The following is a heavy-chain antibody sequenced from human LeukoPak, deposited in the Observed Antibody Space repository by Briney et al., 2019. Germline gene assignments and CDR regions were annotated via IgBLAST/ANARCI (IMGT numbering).Heavy chain of an antibody. J-gene: IGHJ5*02. Sequence: PSETLSLTCIVSGGSITSSSYYWGWIRQPPGKGLEWIGSIYYSGSTYYNPSLKSRVTISVDTSKNQFSLKLSSVTAADTAVYYCARGHCTNGVCLLLNWFDPWGQGTLVTVSS. D-gene: IGHD2-8*01. CDR3: ARGHCTNGVCLLLNWFDP. CDR2: IYYSGST. V-gene: IGHV4-39*07. CDR1: GGSITSSSYY.